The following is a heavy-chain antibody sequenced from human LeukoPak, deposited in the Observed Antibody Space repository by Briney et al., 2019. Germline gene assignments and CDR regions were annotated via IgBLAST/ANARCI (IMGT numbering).Heavy chain of an antibody. CDR1: GFTFNDYA. V-gene: IGHV3-21*01. CDR3: ARDDSGSGFDY. J-gene: IGHJ4*02. Sequence: GGSLRLSCAASGFTFNDYAMHWVRQAPGKGLEWGSSISSSSSYIYYADSVKGRFTISRDNAKNSLYLQMNSLRAEDTAVYYCARDDSGSGFDYWGQGTLVTVSS. D-gene: IGHD3-10*01. CDR2: ISSSSSYI.